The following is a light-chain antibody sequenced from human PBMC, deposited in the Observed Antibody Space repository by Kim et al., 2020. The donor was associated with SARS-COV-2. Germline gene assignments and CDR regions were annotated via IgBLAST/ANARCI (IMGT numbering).Light chain of an antibody. CDR3: QQYNNWSPLT. J-gene: IGKJ1*01. V-gene: IGKV3-15*01. Sequence: EIALRQTPATLSVSPGEGATLSCRTSQSVSTNLAWYQQKPAQAPRLLVYGASTSATGIPVRFSGSGSGADFTPTIISLQSEDFSVYYFQQYNNWSPLTFGQGTKVDIK. CDR1: QSVSTN. CDR2: GAS.